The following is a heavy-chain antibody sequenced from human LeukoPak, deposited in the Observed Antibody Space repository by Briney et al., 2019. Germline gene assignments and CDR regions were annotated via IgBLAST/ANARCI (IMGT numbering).Heavy chain of an antibody. V-gene: IGHV1-18*01. CDR1: GYTFTSYG. J-gene: IGHJ4*02. D-gene: IGHD2-15*01. Sequence: ASVKVSCKASGYTFTSYGISWVRQAPGQGLEWMGWISAYNGNTNYAQKLQGRVTMTTETSTSTAYMELRSLRSDDTAVYYCARDWPGYCSGGSCYGTRNFDYWGQGTLVTVSS. CDR2: ISAYNGNT. CDR3: ARDWPGYCSGGSCYGTRNFDY.